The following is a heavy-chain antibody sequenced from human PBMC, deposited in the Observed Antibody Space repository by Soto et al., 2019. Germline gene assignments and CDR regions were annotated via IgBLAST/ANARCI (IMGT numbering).Heavy chain of an antibody. D-gene: IGHD3-10*01. CDR2: LYYTGRT. V-gene: IGHV4-39*02. CDR1: GGSISSGPYY. J-gene: IGHJ5*02. CDR3: ARRLARGVIGWFDP. Sequence: KPXETLSRTCTVSGGSISSGPYYWGWIRQPPGKGLEWIGSLYYTGRTYYSPSLKSRVTISVDTSKNHFSLNLTSVTAADTAVYYCARRLARGVIGWFDPWGQGTLVTVSS.